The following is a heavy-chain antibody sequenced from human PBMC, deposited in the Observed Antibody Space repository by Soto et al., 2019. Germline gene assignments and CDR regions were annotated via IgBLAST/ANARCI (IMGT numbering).Heavy chain of an antibody. V-gene: IGHV4-61*01. J-gene: IGHJ6*02. D-gene: IGHD4-4*01. CDR2: VNYNGNT. Sequence: QVQLQESGPGLVKPSETLSLTCTVFGDSVDSATYYWSWIWQPPGKGLEWIGFVNYNGNTNYNPSLKSRVTISLDMSKHQFSLKLTSVTTADTAVYYCAREFSGNFYYYYDIDVWGQGTTVTVSS. CDR1: GDSVDSATYY. CDR3: AREFSGNFYYYYDIDV.